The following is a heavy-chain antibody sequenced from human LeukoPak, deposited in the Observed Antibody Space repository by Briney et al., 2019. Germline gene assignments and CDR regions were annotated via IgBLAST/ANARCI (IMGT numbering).Heavy chain of an antibody. CDR3: ARDGLGYSYANYYYYYYMDV. V-gene: IGHV1-69*05. D-gene: IGHD5-18*01. J-gene: IGHJ6*03. CDR1: GYTFTGYY. Sequence: SVKVSCTASGYTFTGYYMHWVRQAPGQGLEWMGGIIPIFGTANYAQKFQGRVTITTDESTSTAYMELSSLRSEDTAVYYCARDGLGYSYANYYYYYYMDVWGKGTTVTVSS. CDR2: IIPIFGTA.